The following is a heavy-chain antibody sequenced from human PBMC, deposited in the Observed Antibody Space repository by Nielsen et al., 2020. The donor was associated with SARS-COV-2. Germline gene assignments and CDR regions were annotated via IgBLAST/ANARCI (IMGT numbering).Heavy chain of an antibody. D-gene: IGHD1-26*01. CDR2: IWYDGSNK. V-gene: IGHV3-33*01. Sequence: GGSLRLSCAASGFTFSSYGMHWVRQAPGKGLEWVAVIWYDGSNKYYADSVKGRFTISRDNSKNTLYLQMNSLRAEDTAVYYCARDLQVGASDDYWGQGTLVTVSS. CDR1: GFTFSSYG. CDR3: ARDLQVGASDDY. J-gene: IGHJ4*02.